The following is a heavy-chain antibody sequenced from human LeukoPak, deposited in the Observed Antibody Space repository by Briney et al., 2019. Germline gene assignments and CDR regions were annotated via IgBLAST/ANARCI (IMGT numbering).Heavy chain of an antibody. V-gene: IGHV1-69*06. J-gene: IGHJ4*02. D-gene: IGHD5-18*01. CDR2: IIPIFGTA. CDR3: ARDQLWFDY. Sequence: ASVKASCKASGGTFSSYAISWVRQAPGQGLEWMGGIIPIFGTANYAQKFQCRVTITADKSTSTAYMELSSLRSEDTAVYYCARDQLWFDYWGQGTLVTVSS. CDR1: GGTFSSYA.